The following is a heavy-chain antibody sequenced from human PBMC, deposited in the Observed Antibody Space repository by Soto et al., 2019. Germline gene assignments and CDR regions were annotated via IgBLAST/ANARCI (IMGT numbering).Heavy chain of an antibody. CDR3: ARDPGYCSGGSCYFSAYGMDI. J-gene: IGHJ6*02. V-gene: IGHV3-7*03. Sequence: GGSLRLSCAASGFTLSGYWMSWVRQAPGKGLEWVANIKQDGSEKYYVDSVKGRFTISRDNAKNSLYLQMNSLRAEDTAVYYCARDPGYCSGGSCYFSAYGMDIWGQGTTVTVSS. D-gene: IGHD2-15*01. CDR2: IKQDGSEK. CDR1: GFTLSGYW.